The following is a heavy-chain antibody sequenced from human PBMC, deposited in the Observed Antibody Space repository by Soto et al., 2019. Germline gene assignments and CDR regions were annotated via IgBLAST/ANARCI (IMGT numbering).Heavy chain of an antibody. CDR2: ISGSGGST. V-gene: IGHV3-23*01. J-gene: IGHJ3*02. CDR3: AKDLGSTSVDDAFDI. CDR1: GFTFSSYA. Sequence: GESLKISCAASGFTFSSYAMSWVRQAPGKGLEWVSAISGSGGSTYYADSVKGRFTISRDNSKNTLYLQMNSLRAEDTAVYYCAKDLGSTSVDDAFDIWGQGTMVTVSS. D-gene: IGHD2-2*01.